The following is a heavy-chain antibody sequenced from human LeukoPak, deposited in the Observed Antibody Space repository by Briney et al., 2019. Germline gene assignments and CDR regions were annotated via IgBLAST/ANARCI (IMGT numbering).Heavy chain of an antibody. J-gene: IGHJ4*02. D-gene: IGHD3-22*01. V-gene: IGHV1-18*01. Sequence: ASVKVSCKTSGYTFNNYGISWVRQAPGQGLEWMGWISASNGNTYYAQNLQGRVIMTTDASTSTAYMELRSLRSDDTAVYYCAREHYYDSSGYDARVVDYWGQGTLVTVSS. CDR2: ISASNGNT. CDR3: AREHYYDSSGYDARVVDY. CDR1: GYTFNNYG.